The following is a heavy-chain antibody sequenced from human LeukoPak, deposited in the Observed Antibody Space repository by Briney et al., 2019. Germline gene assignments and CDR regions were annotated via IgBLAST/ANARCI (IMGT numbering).Heavy chain of an antibody. D-gene: IGHD6-13*01. CDR3: ARPVKEGPNSSTYAFDF. CDR1: VDSLSSYY. Sequence: SETLSLTCTVSVDSLSSYYSTWMRQPPGKGLEWGAYLYYSGSSNYNHSPKSLVTISVVTSKNQFSMKLTSVTAADTAVYYCARPVKEGPNSSTYAFDFWGQGTMVTVSS. CDR2: LYYSGSS. J-gene: IGHJ3*01. V-gene: IGHV4-59*01.